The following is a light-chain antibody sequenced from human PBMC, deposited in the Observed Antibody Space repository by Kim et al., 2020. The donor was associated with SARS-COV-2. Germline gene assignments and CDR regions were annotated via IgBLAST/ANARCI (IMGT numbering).Light chain of an antibody. Sequence: SSLSASVGDRVTITCRASHYITNLLNWYQQKPGKAPKLLIFAASTLQDGFPSRFSGSGSGTEFTLTINTLQPEDFATYYCQQAFTFGPGTKVEIK. CDR3: QQAFT. V-gene: IGKV1-39*01. J-gene: IGKJ3*01. CDR2: AAS. CDR1: HYITNL.